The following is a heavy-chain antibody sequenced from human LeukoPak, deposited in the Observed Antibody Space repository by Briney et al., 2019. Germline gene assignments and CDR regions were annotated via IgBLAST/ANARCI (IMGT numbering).Heavy chain of an antibody. CDR1: GFTFRSYG. Sequence: GGSLRLSCAASGFTFRSYGMHWVRQAPGKGLEWVAIICYDGSNKYYADSVKGRFTISRDNSKNTLSLQMNSLRAEDTAVYYCATTRGVKGSYYFDYWGQGTLVTVSS. D-gene: IGHD2-15*01. CDR2: ICYDGSNK. CDR3: ATTRGVKGSYYFDY. J-gene: IGHJ4*02. V-gene: IGHV3-33*01.